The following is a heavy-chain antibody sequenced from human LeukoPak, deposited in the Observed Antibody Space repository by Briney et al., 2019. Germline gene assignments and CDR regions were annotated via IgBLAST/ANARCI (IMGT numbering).Heavy chain of an antibody. CDR2: FDPEEGEI. CDR1: GYTLTELS. Sequence: ASVKVSCKVSGYTLTELSMHWVRQAPGKGLEWMGGFDPEEGEIIYAQKFQGRVTMTEDTSTDTAYMELSSLRSEDTAVYYCATAHGSGSYYSVVEGWGQGTLVTASS. CDR3: ATAHGSGSYYSVVEG. J-gene: IGHJ4*02. D-gene: IGHD3-10*01. V-gene: IGHV1-24*01.